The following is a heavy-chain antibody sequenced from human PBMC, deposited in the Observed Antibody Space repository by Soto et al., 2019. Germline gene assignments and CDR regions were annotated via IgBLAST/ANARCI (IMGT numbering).Heavy chain of an antibody. J-gene: IGHJ4*02. CDR3: ASGIQLWLRRINNGYSG. V-gene: IGHV1-18*01. D-gene: IGHD5-18*01. Sequence: ASVKVSCKASGYSFTRYGISWVRQAPGQGLEWMGWISGYNGKTKYAQKLQGRVSMTTDTSTSTAYMELRSLGSDDTAVYFCASGIQLWLRRINNGYSGWGQGTLVTVSS. CDR1: GYSFTRYG. CDR2: ISGYNGKT.